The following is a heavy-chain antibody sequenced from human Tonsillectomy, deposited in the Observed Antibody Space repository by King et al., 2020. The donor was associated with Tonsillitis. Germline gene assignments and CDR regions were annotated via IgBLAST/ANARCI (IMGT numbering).Heavy chain of an antibody. CDR1: GGSISSGGSY. CDR3: ARVVRGVIF. V-gene: IGHV4-31*03. CDR2: IYNSVTT. J-gene: IGHJ4*02. D-gene: IGHD3-10*01. Sequence: QLQESGPGLVKPSQTLSLTCTVSGGSISSGGSYWSWIRQHPGKGLEWIGCIYNSVTTYYNSSLKSRVTILVDTSKYQFSLNLSSVTAADTAVYYCARVVRGVIFWGQGTLVSVSS.